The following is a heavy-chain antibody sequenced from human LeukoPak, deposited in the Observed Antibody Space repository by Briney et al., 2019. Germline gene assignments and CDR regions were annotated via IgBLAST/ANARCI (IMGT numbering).Heavy chain of an antibody. CDR1: GGSISSSSYY. J-gene: IGHJ3*02. V-gene: IGHV4-39*07. CDR2: IYYSGST. CDR3: AREGAAAAHAFDI. Sequence: SETLSLTCTVSGGSISSSSYYWGWIRQPPGKGLEWIGSIYYSGSTYYNPSLKSRVTISVDTSKNQFSLKLSSVTAADTAVYYCAREGAAAAHAFDIWGQGTMVTVSS. D-gene: IGHD6-13*01.